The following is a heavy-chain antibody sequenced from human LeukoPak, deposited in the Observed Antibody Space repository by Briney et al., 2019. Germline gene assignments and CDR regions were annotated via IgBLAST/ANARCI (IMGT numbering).Heavy chain of an antibody. D-gene: IGHD3-3*01. CDR3: ARVAGLRFLEWLFVLGY. CDR2: ISSSGSTI. Sequence: GGSLRLSCAASGFTFSSYEMNWVRQAPGKGLEWVSHISSSGSTIYYADSVKGRFTISRDNAKNSLYLQMNSLRAEDTAVYYCARVAGLRFLEWLFVLGYWGQGTLVTVSS. J-gene: IGHJ4*02. CDR1: GFTFSSYE. V-gene: IGHV3-48*03.